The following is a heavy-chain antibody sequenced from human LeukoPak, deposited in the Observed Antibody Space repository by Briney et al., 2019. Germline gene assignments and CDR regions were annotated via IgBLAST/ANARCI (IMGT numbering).Heavy chain of an antibody. CDR2: IYSGGGT. J-gene: IGHJ4*02. Sequence: PGGSLRLSCAASGFTFRSCELSWVRQAPAKGLEWVSVIYSGGGTYYTDSVKGRFTISRDNSKNTLYLQMNSLRAEDTAVYYCARDGLRRFSFDYWGQGTPVTVSS. CDR3: ARDGLRRFSFDY. V-gene: IGHV3-66*01. D-gene: IGHD3/OR15-3a*01. CDR1: GFTFRSCE.